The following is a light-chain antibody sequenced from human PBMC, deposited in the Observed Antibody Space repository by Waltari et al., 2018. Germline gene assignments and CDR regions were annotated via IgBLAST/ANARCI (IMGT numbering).Light chain of an antibody. CDR1: QSVSSY. J-gene: IGKJ5*01. Sequence: EIVLTQSPATLPLSPGERATLSCRASQSVSSYLAWYQQKPGQAPRLLIYDASNRATGIPARFSGSGSGTDFTLTISSLEPEDFAVYYGQQRSNWPAITFGQGTRLEIK. CDR3: QQRSNWPAIT. CDR2: DAS. V-gene: IGKV3-11*01.